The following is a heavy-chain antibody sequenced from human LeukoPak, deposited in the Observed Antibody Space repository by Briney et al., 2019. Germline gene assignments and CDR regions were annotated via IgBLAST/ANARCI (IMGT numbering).Heavy chain of an antibody. CDR1: GFTFSSYS. V-gene: IGHV3-48*01. CDR3: AKDRGGSGSYYYSAFDI. Sequence: PGGSLRLSCAASGFTFSSYSMNWVRQAPGKGLEWVSYISSSSSTIYYADSVKGRFTISRDNSKNMVYLQMYSLRADDTAVYYCAKDRGGSGSYYYSAFDIWGQGTMVTVSS. J-gene: IGHJ3*02. CDR2: ISSSSSTI. D-gene: IGHD3-10*01.